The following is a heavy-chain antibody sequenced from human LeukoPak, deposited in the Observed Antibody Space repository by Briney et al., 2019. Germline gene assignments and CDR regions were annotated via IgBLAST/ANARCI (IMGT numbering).Heavy chain of an antibody. CDR1: GFTFSSFA. V-gene: IGHV3-23*01. CDR2: ISGSGGST. Sequence: GGSLRLSCAASGFTFSSFAMSWVRQAPGKGLEWVSAISGSGGSTYYADSVKGRFTISRDNSRNTLYLQMHTLGAEDTAVYYCAKDRGIVVVTPFDYWGQGTLVSVSS. D-gene: IGHD3-22*01. CDR3: AKDRGIVVVTPFDY. J-gene: IGHJ4*02.